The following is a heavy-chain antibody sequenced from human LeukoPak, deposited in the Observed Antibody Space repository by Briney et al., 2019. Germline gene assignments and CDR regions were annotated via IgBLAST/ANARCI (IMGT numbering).Heavy chain of an antibody. J-gene: IGHJ4*02. V-gene: IGHV4-61*02. CDR2: IYTSGST. CDR1: GDSITSGDSY. CDR3: AREYSH. D-gene: IGHD5-12*01. Sequence: SQTLSLTCSVSGDSITSGDSYWTWIRQPAGRGLEWIGLIYTSGSTKYNPSLKSRITMSLDTSKNQISLQLNSVTAADTAVYYCAREYSHWGQGILVTVSS.